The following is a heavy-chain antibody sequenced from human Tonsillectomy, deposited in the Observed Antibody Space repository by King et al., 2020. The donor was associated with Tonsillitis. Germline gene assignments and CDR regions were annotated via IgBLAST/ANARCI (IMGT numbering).Heavy chain of an antibody. D-gene: IGHD3-10*01. J-gene: IGHJ4*02. CDR1: GFTFSSYA. CDR3: AKLGSFDY. V-gene: IGHV3-23*04. CDR2: ISGSGGRK. Sequence: EVQLVESGGGLVQPGGSLRLSCAASGFTFSSYAMCWVRQAPGKGSEWVSAISGSGGRKYYAASVMGRFTISRDNSNNTLYLQMNSLRAEDTAVYYCAKLGSFDYWGQGTLVTVSS.